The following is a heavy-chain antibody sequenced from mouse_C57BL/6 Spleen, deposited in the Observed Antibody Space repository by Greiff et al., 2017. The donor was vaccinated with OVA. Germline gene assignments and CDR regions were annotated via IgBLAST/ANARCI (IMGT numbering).Heavy chain of an antibody. CDR2: FHPYNDDT. V-gene: IGHV1-47*01. CDR1: GYTFTTYP. J-gene: IGHJ4*01. D-gene: IGHD4-1*01. CDR3: ARRDWDGTDAMDY. Sequence: VKLMESGAELVKPGASVKMSCKASGYTFTTYPIEWMKQNHGKSLEWIGNFHPYNDDTKYNEKFKGKATLTVEKSSSTVYLELSRLTSDDSAVYYCARRDWDGTDAMDYWGQGTSVTVSS.